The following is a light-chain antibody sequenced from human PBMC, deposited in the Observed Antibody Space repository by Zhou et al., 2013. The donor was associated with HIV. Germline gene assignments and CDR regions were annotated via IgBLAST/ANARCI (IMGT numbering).Light chain of an antibody. CDR2: AAS. V-gene: IGKV1-27*01. J-gene: IGKJ5*01. CDR1: QGISNY. Sequence: DIQMTQSPSSLSASVGDRVTITCRASQGISNYLAWYQQKAGKVPKLLIYAASTLQSGVPSRFSGSGSGTEFTLTISSLQPEDVATYYCQKYDSAPSMTFGQGTRLEIK. CDR3: QKYDSAPSMT.